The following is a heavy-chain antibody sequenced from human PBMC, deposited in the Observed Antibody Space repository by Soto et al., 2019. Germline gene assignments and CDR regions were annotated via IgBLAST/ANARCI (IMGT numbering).Heavy chain of an antibody. CDR1: GFTFSSYG. CDR3: ARDGGYCSGGSCHNWFFDL. CDR2: IWYDGSNK. V-gene: IGHV3-33*01. D-gene: IGHD2-15*01. J-gene: IGHJ2*01. Sequence: GGSLRLSCAASGFTFSSYGMHWVRQAPGKGLEWVAVIWYDGSNKYYADSVKGRFTISRDNSKKTVYLQMNSLRAEDTAVYYCARDGGYCSGGSCHNWFFDLWGRGTLVTVSS.